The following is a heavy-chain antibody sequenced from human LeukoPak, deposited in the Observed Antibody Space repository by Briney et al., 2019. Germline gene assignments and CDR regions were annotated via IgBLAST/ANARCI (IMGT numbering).Heavy chain of an antibody. CDR2: ISWNSGSI. V-gene: IGHV3-9*01. Sequence: PGRSLRLSCAASGFTFDDYAMHWVRQAPGKGLEWVSGISWNSGSIGYADSVKGRFTISRDNAKNSLYLQMNSLRAEDTALYHCAKDSYYDSSGLPDYWGQGTLVTVSS. CDR1: GFTFDDYA. J-gene: IGHJ4*02. CDR3: AKDSYYDSSGLPDY. D-gene: IGHD3-22*01.